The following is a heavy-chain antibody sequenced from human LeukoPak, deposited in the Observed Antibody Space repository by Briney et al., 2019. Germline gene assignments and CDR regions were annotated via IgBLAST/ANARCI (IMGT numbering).Heavy chain of an antibody. Sequence: ASVKVSCKASGYTFTSYGISWVRQAPGQGLEWMGWISAYNGNTNYAQKLQGRVTMTRDTSISTAYMELSRLRSDDTAVYYCARGLVLWFGELPYYYYGMDVWGQGTTVTVSS. CDR3: ARGLVLWFGELPYYYYGMDV. J-gene: IGHJ6*02. CDR2: ISAYNGNT. D-gene: IGHD3-10*01. V-gene: IGHV1-18*01. CDR1: GYTFTSYG.